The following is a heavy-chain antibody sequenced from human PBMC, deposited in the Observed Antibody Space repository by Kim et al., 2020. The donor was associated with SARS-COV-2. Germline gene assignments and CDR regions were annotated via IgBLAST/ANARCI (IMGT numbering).Heavy chain of an antibody. V-gene: IGHV3-43*01. D-gene: IGHD1-1*01. Sequence: HADYGKGRFNISRDISKNSLYLQMNSLRTEDTALYYCAKDILTDDGEVGYWGQGTLVTVSS. CDR3: AKDILTDDGEVGY. J-gene: IGHJ4*02.